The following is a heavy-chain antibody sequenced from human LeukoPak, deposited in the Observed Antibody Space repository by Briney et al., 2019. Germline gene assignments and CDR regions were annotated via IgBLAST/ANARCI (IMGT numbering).Heavy chain of an antibody. Sequence: GGSLRLSCAASGFTFSSYAMSWVRQAPGKRLEWVSAISGSGGSTYYADSVKGRFTISRDNSKNTLYLQMNSLRAEDTAVYYCAKEVIFWSGPPPDYWGQGTLVTVSS. D-gene: IGHD3-3*01. CDR1: GFTFSSYA. CDR3: AKEVIFWSGPPPDY. V-gene: IGHV3-23*01. CDR2: ISGSGGST. J-gene: IGHJ4*02.